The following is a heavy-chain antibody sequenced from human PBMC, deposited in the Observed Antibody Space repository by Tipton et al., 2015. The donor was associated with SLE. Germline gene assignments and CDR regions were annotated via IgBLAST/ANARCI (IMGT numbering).Heavy chain of an antibody. Sequence: SLRLSCAASGFTFDDYGMSWVRQAPGKGLEWVSGINWNGGSTGYADSVKGRFTISRDNAKNPLYLQMNSLRAEDTALYYCARVLYSSSWNFGYWGQGTLVTVSS. CDR2: INWNGGST. D-gene: IGHD6-13*01. CDR1: GFTFDDYG. J-gene: IGHJ4*02. V-gene: IGHV3-20*04. CDR3: ARVLYSSSWNFGY.